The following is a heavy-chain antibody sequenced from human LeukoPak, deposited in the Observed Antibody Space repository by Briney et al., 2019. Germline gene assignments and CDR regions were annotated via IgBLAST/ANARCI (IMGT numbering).Heavy chain of an antibody. V-gene: IGHV3-23*01. CDR1: GFTFSSYA. Sequence: QSGGSLRLSCAASGFTFSSYAMSWVRQAPGKGLEWVSAISGSGGSTYYADSVKGRFTISRDNSKNTLYLQMNSLRAEDTAVYYCAKVVSSTSRYMDVWGKGTTVTVSS. D-gene: IGHD2-2*01. CDR2: ISGSGGST. CDR3: AKVVSSTSRYMDV. J-gene: IGHJ6*03.